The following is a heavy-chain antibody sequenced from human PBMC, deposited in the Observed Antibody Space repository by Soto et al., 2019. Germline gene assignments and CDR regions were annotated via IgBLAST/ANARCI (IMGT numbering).Heavy chain of an antibody. CDR2: IIPIFGTA. J-gene: IGHJ6*02. Sequence: SVKVSCDASGGTFSSYAISWVRQAPGQGLEWMGGIIPIFGTANYAQKFQGRVTITADKSTSTAYMELSSLRSEDTAVYYCARGERELPLYYYGMDVWGQGTTVTVSS. V-gene: IGHV1-69*06. CDR3: ARGERELPLYYYGMDV. D-gene: IGHD1-26*01. CDR1: GGTFSSYA.